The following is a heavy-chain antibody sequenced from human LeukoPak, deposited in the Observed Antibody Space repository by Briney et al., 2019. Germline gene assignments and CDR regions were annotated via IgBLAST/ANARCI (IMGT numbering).Heavy chain of an antibody. CDR1: GFTFSSYS. D-gene: IGHD1-26*01. Sequence: GGSLRPSCAASGFTFSSYSMNWVRQAPGKGLEWVSSISSSSSYIYYADSVKGRFTISRDNAKNSLYLQMNSLRAEDTAVYYCARDKVGATIDFDYWGQGTLVTVSS. CDR2: ISSSSSYI. J-gene: IGHJ4*02. CDR3: ARDKVGATIDFDY. V-gene: IGHV3-21*01.